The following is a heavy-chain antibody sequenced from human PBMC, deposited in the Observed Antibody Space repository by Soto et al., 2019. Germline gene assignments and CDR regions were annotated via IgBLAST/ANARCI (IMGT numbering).Heavy chain of an antibody. D-gene: IGHD2-15*01. Sequence: QVQLVQSGAEVKKPGASVKVSCKASGYTFTSYDINWVRQATGQGLEWMGWMNPNSGNTGYAQKFQGRVTMTRNTSISTAYMDLSSLRSEDTAVYYCARSYCSGGSCYRCFDYWGQGTLVTVSS. CDR2: MNPNSGNT. V-gene: IGHV1-8*01. J-gene: IGHJ4*02. CDR3: ARSYCSGGSCYRCFDY. CDR1: GYTFTSYD.